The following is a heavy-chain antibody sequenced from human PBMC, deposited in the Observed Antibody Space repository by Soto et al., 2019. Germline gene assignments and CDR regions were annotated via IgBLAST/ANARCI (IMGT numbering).Heavy chain of an antibody. D-gene: IGHD3-9*01. CDR2: INHSGST. V-gene: IGHV4-34*01. CDR1: GGSFSGYY. J-gene: IGHJ4*02. Sequence: QVQLQQWGAGLLKPSETLSLTCAVYGGSFSGYYWSWIRQPPGKGLEWIGEINHSGSTNYNPSLESRVTISVDTAKTQFSLQLSSVTAADTAVYYCASGGTISHPFDYWGQGTLVTVSS. CDR3: ASGGTISHPFDY.